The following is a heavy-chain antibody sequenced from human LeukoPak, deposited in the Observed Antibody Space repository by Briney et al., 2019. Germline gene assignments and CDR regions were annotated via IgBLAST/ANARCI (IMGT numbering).Heavy chain of an antibody. CDR1: GFTFSIYW. CDR2: IKEDGSEK. CDR3: ARVYYYTSGSRWGDYFDY. J-gene: IGHJ4*02. Sequence: SGGSLRLSCAASGFTFSIYWMTWVRQAPGKGLEWVANIKEDGSEKYYVDSVKGRFTISRDSAKNSLYLQMNSLRAEDTAVYYCARVYYYTSGSRWGDYFDYWGQGTLVTVSS. V-gene: IGHV3-7*01. D-gene: IGHD3-10*01.